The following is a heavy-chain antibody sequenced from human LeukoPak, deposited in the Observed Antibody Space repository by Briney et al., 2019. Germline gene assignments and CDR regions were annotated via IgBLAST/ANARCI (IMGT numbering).Heavy chain of an antibody. Sequence: PSETLSLTCSVSGGSISSSTSYWGWIRQPLGKGLEWIGTIYYSGSTYYNPSLKSRVTISVDTSKNQFSLKLGSVTAADTAVYYCARQTYGSGSYYNLDCWGQGTLVTVSS. CDR3: ARQTYGSGSYYNLDC. V-gene: IGHV4-39*01. CDR2: IYYSGST. J-gene: IGHJ4*02. CDR1: GGSISSSTSY. D-gene: IGHD3-10*01.